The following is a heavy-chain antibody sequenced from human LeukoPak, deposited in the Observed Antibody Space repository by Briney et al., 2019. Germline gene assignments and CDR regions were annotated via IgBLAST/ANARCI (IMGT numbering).Heavy chain of an antibody. CDR2: ISAYNGNT. V-gene: IGHV1-18*01. D-gene: IGHD3-22*01. J-gene: IGHJ4*02. CDR1: GYTFTSYG. Sequence: ASVKVSCKASGYTFTSYGISWVRQAPGQGLEWMGWISAYNGNTNYAQKLQGRVTMTTDTSTSTAYMELRSLRSDDTAVYYCARGGSTIDSSGYYPIPFDYWGQGTLVTVSS. CDR3: ARGGSTIDSSGYYPIPFDY.